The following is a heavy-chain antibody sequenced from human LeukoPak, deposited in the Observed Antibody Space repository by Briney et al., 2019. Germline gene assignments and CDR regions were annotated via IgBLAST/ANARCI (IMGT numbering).Heavy chain of an antibody. CDR1: GYTFTTDY. CDR3: ARGTGCTGGSCSYYGMDV. D-gene: IGHD2-15*01. J-gene: IGHJ6*02. CDR2: IIPIFGTA. Sequence: GASVKVSCKASGYTFTTDYIHSVRQAPGQGLEWMGGIIPIFGTANYAQKFQGRVTITRDTSATTAYMELSSLRSEDTAVYYCARGTGCTGGSCSYYGMDVWGQGITVTVSS. V-gene: IGHV1-69*05.